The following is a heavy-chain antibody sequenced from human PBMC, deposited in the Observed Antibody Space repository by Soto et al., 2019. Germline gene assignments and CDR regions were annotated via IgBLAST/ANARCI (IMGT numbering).Heavy chain of an antibody. CDR1: GYTFTGYY. CDR2: INPNSGGT. D-gene: IGHD6-13*01. Sequence: ASVKVSCKASGYTFTGYYMHWVRQAPGQGLEWMGWINPNSGGTNYAQKFQGWVTMTRDTSTSTAYMELSRLRSDDTAVYYCARATKQQLVVGDAFDIWGQGTMVTVSS. J-gene: IGHJ3*02. V-gene: IGHV1-2*04. CDR3: ARATKQQLVVGDAFDI.